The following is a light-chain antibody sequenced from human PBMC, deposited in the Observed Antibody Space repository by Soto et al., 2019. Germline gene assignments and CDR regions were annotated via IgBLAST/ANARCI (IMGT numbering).Light chain of an antibody. J-gene: IGKJ1*01. CDR1: QNTGTN. Sequence: DIQMTQSPASLSASVGDRVTITCRASQNTGTNLAWYQQKPGKVPKLLIFAASALLSGDPSRFSGSGSGTGFSLSISIRQPEDVATYYCQFYNSDPPWTFGQGTKVEIK. CDR2: AAS. V-gene: IGKV1-27*01. CDR3: QFYNSDPPWT.